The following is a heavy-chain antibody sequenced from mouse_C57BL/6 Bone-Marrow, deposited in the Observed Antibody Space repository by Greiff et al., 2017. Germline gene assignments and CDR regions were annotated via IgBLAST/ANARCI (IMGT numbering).Heavy chain of an antibody. CDR3: KGETTAQEKFAY. CDR2: IDPENGDT. Sequence: EVQLQQSGAELVRPGASVKLSCTASGFNITDDYMHWVKQRPEQGLEWIGWIDPENGDTDYASKFQGKATITADTSSNTAYLQLSSLTSEDTAVYYCKGETTAQEKFAYWGQGTLVTVSA. CDR1: GFNITDDY. V-gene: IGHV14-4*01. D-gene: IGHD3-2*02. J-gene: IGHJ3*01.